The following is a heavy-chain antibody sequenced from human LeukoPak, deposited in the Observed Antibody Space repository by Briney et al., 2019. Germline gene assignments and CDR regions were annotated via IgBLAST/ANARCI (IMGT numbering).Heavy chain of an antibody. CDR2: IYTSGST. Sequence: SETLSLTCTVSGGSISSGSYYWSWIRQPAGKGLEWIGRIYTSGSTNYNPSLKSRVTISVDTSKNQFSLELSSVTAADTAVYYCARPTTIDAFDIWGQGTMVTVSS. CDR3: ARPTTIDAFDI. J-gene: IGHJ3*02. CDR1: GGSISSGSYY. D-gene: IGHD3-9*01. V-gene: IGHV4-61*02.